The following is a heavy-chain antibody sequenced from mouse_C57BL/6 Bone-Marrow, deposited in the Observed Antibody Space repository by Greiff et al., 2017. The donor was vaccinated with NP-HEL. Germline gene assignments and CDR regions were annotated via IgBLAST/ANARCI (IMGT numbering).Heavy chain of an antibody. V-gene: IGHV1-4*01. CDR3: ARRGTVVATGDWYFDV. J-gene: IGHJ1*03. D-gene: IGHD1-1*01. CDR2: INPSSGYT. CDR1: GYTFTSYT. Sequence: QVQLQQSGAELARPGASVKMSCKASGYTFTSYTMHWVKQRPGQGLEWIGYINPSSGYTKYNQKFKDKATLTADKSSSTAYMQLSSLTSEDSAVYYCARRGTVVATGDWYFDVWGTGTTVTVSS.